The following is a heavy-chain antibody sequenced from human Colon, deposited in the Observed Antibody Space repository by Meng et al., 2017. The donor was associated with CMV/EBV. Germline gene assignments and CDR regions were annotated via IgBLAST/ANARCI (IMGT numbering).Heavy chain of an antibody. CDR1: GFTFSRYW. Sequence: GESLKISCAASGFTFSRYWMNWVRQAPGKGLEWVANIKQDGSEKYYVDSVEGRFTISRDNAKNSLYLQMNSLRAEDTAVYYCARDGLTMVRGSDVYYYYYGMDVWGQGTTVTVSS. V-gene: IGHV3-7*03. CDR3: ARDGLTMVRGSDVYYYYYGMDV. J-gene: IGHJ6*02. D-gene: IGHD3-10*01. CDR2: IKQDGSEK.